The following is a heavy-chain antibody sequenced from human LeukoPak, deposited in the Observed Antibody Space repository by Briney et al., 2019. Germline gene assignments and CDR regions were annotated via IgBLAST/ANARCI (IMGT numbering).Heavy chain of an antibody. CDR1: GFTFSNAW. D-gene: IGHD3-9*01. V-gene: IGHV3-15*01. CDR2: IKSKTDGGTT. J-gene: IGHJ4*02. CDR3: TTGMHYVLRYFDWPGGFDY. Sequence: PGGSLRLSCAASGFTFSNAWMSWVRQAPGKGLEWVGRIKSKTDGGTTDYAAPVKGRFTISRDDSKNTLYLQMNSLKTEDTAVYYCTTGMHYVLRYFDWPGGFDYWGQGTLVTVSS.